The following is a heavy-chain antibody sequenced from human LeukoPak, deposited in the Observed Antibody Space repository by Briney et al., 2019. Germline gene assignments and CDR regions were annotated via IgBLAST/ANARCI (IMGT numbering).Heavy chain of an antibody. J-gene: IGHJ4*02. CDR2: ISRSGKNT. D-gene: IGHD3-10*01. CDR1: GFIFSSYA. Sequence: GGPLSFSCAASGFIFSSYAMSWVRKAPGKGREWVSAISRSGKNTYYTDSVKGRFTISRDNSKNTLYLQMNSLRAEDTAFYYCAKGSAQYYFDSWGQGTLVTVSS. V-gene: IGHV3-23*01. CDR3: AKGSAQYYFDS.